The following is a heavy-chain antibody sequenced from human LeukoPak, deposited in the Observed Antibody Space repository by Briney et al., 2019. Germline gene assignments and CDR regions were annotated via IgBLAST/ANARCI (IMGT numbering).Heavy chain of an antibody. CDR2: INPNSGGA. D-gene: IGHD4-17*01. Sequence: ASVKVSCKASGYSFIGYYIHWVRQAPGQGLEWMGWINPNSGGANYAQKFQGRVTMTRDTSISTVYMELSRLRSDDTAVYYCARVLYGDHFDCWGQGTLVTVSS. CDR1: GYSFIGYY. CDR3: ARVLYGDHFDC. V-gene: IGHV1-2*02. J-gene: IGHJ4*02.